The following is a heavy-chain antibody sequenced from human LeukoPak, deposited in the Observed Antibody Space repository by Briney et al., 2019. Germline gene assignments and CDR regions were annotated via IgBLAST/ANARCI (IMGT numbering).Heavy chain of an antibody. CDR1: GGSISSGSYY. CDR3: ARDFRSGYRFYYYYMDV. CDR2: IYSSGST. J-gene: IGHJ6*03. D-gene: IGHD3-3*01. Sequence: PSQTLSLTCTVSGGSISSGSYYWSWIRQPAGRGLEWIGRIYSSGSTNYNPSLKSRVTISVDTSKNQFSLKLSSVTAADTAVYYCARDFRSGYRFYYYYMDVWGKGTTVIVSS. V-gene: IGHV4-61*02.